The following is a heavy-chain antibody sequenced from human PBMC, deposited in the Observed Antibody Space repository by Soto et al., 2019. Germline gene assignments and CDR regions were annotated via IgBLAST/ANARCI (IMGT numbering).Heavy chain of an antibody. D-gene: IGHD3-10*01. CDR2: IYHSGST. CDR3: ARDYMVRGVMRWFDP. CDR1: GGSISSSNW. V-gene: IGHV4-4*02. J-gene: IGHJ5*02. Sequence: QVQLQESGPGLVKPSGTLSLTCAVSGGSISSSNWWSWVRQPPGKGLGWIGEIYHSGSTNYNPSLKSRVSISVDKSKNQFSLKLSSVTAADTAVYYCARDYMVRGVMRWFDPWGQGTLVTVSS.